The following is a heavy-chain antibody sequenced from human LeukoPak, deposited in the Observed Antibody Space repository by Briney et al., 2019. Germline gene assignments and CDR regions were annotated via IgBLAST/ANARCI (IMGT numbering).Heavy chain of an antibody. J-gene: IGHJ4*02. CDR3: SRRFDR. CDR1: GFTFSDYS. Sequence: PGGSLSHSCAASGFTFSDYSMNWVRQAPGKGLEWVLYIDGSGDTIYYADSVKGRFTISRDNAKNSLDLQMNSLRDEDTAVYYCSRRFDRWGQRTLVTVSS. D-gene: IGHD3-3*01. V-gene: IGHV3-48*02. CDR2: IDGSGDTI.